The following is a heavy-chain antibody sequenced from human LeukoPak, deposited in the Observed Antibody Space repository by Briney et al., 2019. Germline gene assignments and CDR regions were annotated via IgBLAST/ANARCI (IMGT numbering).Heavy chain of an antibody. CDR2: ISAYNGNT. Sequence: AASVKVSCKASGYTFTSYGISWVRQAPGQGLEWMGWISAYNGNTNYAQKLQGRVTMTTDTSTSTAYMELRSLRSDDRAVYYCARDSPYYYDSSGYSSYFDYWGQGTLVTVSS. V-gene: IGHV1-18*01. J-gene: IGHJ4*02. D-gene: IGHD3-22*01. CDR1: GYTFTSYG. CDR3: ARDSPYYYDSSGYSSYFDY.